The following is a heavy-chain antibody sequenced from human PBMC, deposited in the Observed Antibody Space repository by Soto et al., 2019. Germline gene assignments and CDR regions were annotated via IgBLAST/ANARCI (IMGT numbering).Heavy chain of an antibody. CDR1: GYTFTGYY. CDR2: INPNSGGT. V-gene: IGHV1-2*04. J-gene: IGHJ4*02. Sequence: ASVKVSCKASGYTFTGYYMHWVRQAPGQGLEWMGWINPNSGGTNYAQKFLGWVTMTRDTSISTAYMELSRLRSDDTAVYYCARDRDGQLAGSGFDYWGQGTLVTVSS. D-gene: IGHD3-10*01. CDR3: ARDRDGQLAGSGFDY.